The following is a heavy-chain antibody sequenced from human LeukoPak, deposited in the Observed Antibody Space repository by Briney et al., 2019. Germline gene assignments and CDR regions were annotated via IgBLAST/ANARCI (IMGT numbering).Heavy chain of an antibody. Sequence: PSETLSLTCTVSGGSISSSSYYWGWIRQPPGKGLEWIGSIYYSGSTYYNPSLKSRVTISVDTSKNQFSLKLSSVTAADTAVYYCARSLVVAGTILAFDIWGQGTMVTVSS. CDR1: GGSISSSSYY. J-gene: IGHJ3*02. D-gene: IGHD6-19*01. CDR3: ARSLVVAGTILAFDI. V-gene: IGHV4-39*07. CDR2: IYYSGST.